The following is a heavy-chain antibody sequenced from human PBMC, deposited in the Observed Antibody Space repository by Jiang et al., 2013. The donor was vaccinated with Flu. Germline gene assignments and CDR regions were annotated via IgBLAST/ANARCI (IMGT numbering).Heavy chain of an antibody. V-gene: IGHV4-61*02. Sequence: PGLVKPSQTLSLTCTVSGGSISSGSYYWSWIRQPAGKGLEWIGRIYTSGSTNYNPSLKSRVTISVDTSKNQFSLKLSSVTAADTAVYYCARGPYDSSGYYHAYWFDPWGQGTLVTVSS. CDR3: ARGPYDSSGYYHAYWFDP. CDR1: GGSISSGSYY. D-gene: IGHD3-22*01. CDR2: IYTSGST. J-gene: IGHJ5*02.